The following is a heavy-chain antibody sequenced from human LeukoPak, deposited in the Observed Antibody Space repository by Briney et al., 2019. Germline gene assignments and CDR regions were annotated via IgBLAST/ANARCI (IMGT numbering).Heavy chain of an antibody. D-gene: IGHD2-8*01. CDR3: ARAVNGFDY. CDR2: IFYSGST. J-gene: IGHJ4*02. V-gene: IGHV4-39*07. CDR1: GGSISSSIYY. Sequence: SETLSLTCTVSGGSISSSIYYWGWVRQPPGKGLQWIGSIFYSGSTHYNPSLKSRVTISVDTSKNQFSLKLSSVTAADTAVYYCARAVNGFDYWGQGTLVTVSS.